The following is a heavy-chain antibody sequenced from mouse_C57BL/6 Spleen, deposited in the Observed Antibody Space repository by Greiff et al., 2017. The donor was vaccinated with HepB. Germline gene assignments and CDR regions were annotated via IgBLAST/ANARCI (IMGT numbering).Heavy chain of an antibody. V-gene: IGHV1-72*01. J-gene: IGHJ1*03. D-gene: IGHD1-1*01. CDR2: IDPNSGGT. CDR3: AREDYGSSRDWYFDV. Sequence: QVHVKQPGAELVKPGASVKLSCKASGYTFTSYWMHWVKQRPGRGLEWIGRIDPNSGGTKYNEKFKSKATLTVDKPSSTAYMQLSSLTSEDSAVYYCAREDYGSSRDWYFDVWGTGTTVTVSS. CDR1: GYTFTSYW.